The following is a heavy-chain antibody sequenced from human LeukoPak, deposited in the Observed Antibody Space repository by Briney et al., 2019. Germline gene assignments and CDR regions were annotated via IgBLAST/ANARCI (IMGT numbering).Heavy chain of an antibody. D-gene: IGHD3-9*01. CDR2: IHYTGST. CDR3: ARGRYSAGDNWFDP. CDR1: GGSITSSY. J-gene: IGHJ5*02. V-gene: IGHV4-59*01. Sequence: AETLSLTCTVSGGSITSSYWSWIRQSPGKGLEWIGYIHYTGSTNYNPSLKSRVTMLIDTSKNQFSLKLSSVTAADTAVDYCARGRYSAGDNWFDPWGQGTLVTVSS.